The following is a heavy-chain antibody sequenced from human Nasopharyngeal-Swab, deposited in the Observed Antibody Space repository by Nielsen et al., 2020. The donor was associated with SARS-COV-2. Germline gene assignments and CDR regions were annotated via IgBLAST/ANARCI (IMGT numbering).Heavy chain of an antibody. D-gene: IGHD3-9*01. CDR3: ARGGPLLRYFPRNWFDP. CDR2: INHSGST. J-gene: IGHJ5*02. Sequence: RQAPGKGLEWIGEINHSGSTNYNPSLKSRVTISVDTSMNQFSLKLSFVTAADTAVYYCARGGPLLRYFPRNWFDPWGQGTLVTVSS. V-gene: IGHV4-34*01.